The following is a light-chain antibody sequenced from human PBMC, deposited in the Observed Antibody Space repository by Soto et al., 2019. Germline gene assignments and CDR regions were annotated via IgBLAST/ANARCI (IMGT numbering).Light chain of an antibody. CDR2: KSS. Sequence: DIQLTQSPSTLSASVGERATITCRASQSISSWLAWYQQKPGKAPKFLIYKSSSLDSGVPSRFSGSGSGTESTLTSSILQTDDFATYYWQHYKSYALSFGGGTQVEIK. CDR3: QHYKSYALS. CDR1: QSISSW. V-gene: IGKV1-5*03. J-gene: IGKJ4*01.